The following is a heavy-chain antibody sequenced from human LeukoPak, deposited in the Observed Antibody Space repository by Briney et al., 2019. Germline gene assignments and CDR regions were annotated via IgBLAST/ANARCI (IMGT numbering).Heavy chain of an antibody. V-gene: IGHV3-30*02. CDR2: IRYDGSNK. Sequence: PGGSLRLSCAASGFTFSSYGMHWVRQAPGKGLEWVAFIRYDGSNKYYADSVKGRFTISRDNSKNTLYLQMNSLRAEDTAVYYCAKDPPYRGVVVVPAAPWGQGTLVTVSS. CDR1: GFTFSSYG. J-gene: IGHJ4*02. D-gene: IGHD2-2*01. CDR3: AKDPPYRGVVVVPAAP.